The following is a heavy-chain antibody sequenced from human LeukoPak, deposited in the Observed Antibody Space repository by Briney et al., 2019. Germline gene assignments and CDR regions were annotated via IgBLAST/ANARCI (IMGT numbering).Heavy chain of an antibody. CDR1: GVSISSGRYY. CDR3: ARHADSGFGELAFDY. Sequence: SETLSLTCTVSGVSISSGRYYWGWIRQPPGKGLEWIGSIYYSGSTYHNPSLKSRVTISVDTSKNQFSLKLSSVTAADTAVYYCARHADSGFGELAFDYWGQGTLVTVSS. V-gene: IGHV4-39*01. D-gene: IGHD3-10*01. J-gene: IGHJ4*02. CDR2: IYYSGST.